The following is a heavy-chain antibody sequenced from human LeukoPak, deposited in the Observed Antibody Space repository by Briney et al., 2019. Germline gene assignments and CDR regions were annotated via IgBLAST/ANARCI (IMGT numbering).Heavy chain of an antibody. J-gene: IGHJ4*02. V-gene: IGHV4-31*03. Sequence: SQTLSLTCTVSGGSISSGGHYWSWIRQHPGKGLEWIGYIYYSGGTYYNPSLKSRVTISVDTSKNQFSLKLSSVTAADTAVYYCAALLLWFGELPYWGQGTLVTVSS. CDR3: AALLLWFGELPY. D-gene: IGHD3-10*01. CDR2: IYYSGGT. CDR1: GGSISSGGHY.